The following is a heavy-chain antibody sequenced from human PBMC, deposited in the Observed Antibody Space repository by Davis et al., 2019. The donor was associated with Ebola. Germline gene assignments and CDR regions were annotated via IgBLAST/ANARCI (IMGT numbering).Heavy chain of an antibody. J-gene: IGHJ6*02. Sequence: GESLKISCAASGFTFSDYYMSWIRQAPGKGLEWVSYISSSGSTIYYADSVKGRFTISRDNAKNSLYLQMNSLRAEDTAVYYCARLKTPYDYGDLYYYYYGMDVWGQGTTVTVSS. CDR2: ISSSGSTI. D-gene: IGHD4-17*01. V-gene: IGHV3-11*04. CDR3: ARLKTPYDYGDLYYYYYGMDV. CDR1: GFTFSDYY.